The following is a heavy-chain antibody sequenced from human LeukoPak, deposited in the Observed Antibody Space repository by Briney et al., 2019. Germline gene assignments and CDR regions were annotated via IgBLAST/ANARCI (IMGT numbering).Heavy chain of an antibody. Sequence: RGSLRLSCAPSEVGFSSDGMHWVRRAPGKGLQWVARLWYDVINKYHAASVKGRFTISRDNSQSTLYLQMNSLRAEDTAVYYCARARNNYDSSGFSALDYWGQGTLVTVSS. CDR2: LWYDVINK. V-gene: IGHV3-33*01. CDR3: ARARNNYDSSGFSALDY. D-gene: IGHD3-22*01. CDR1: EVGFSSDG. J-gene: IGHJ4*02.